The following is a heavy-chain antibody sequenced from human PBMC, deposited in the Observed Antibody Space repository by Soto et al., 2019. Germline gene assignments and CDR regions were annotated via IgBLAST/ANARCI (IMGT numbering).Heavy chain of an antibody. CDR1: GFSFEDYT. V-gene: IGHV3-43*01. Sequence: GGSLRLSCAASGFSFEDYTMHWVRHTPGKGPEWISLISWDGGRTLYSDSVKGRFIISRDNSKNSLYLQMNSLTTEDTALYFCARESDDFVTGQRRYFYKWGQGNLGTLSS. D-gene: IGHD3-9*01. CDR2: ISWDGGRT. J-gene: IGHJ4*02. CDR3: ARESDDFVTGQRRYFYK.